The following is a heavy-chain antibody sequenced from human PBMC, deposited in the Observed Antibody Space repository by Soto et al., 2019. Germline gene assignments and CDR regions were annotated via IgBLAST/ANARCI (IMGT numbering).Heavy chain of an antibody. CDR1: GGSVSSGSYY. Sequence: SETLSLTCTVSGGSVSSGSYYWSRSRQPPGKGLEWIGYIYYSGSTNYNPSLKSRVTISVDTSKNQFSLKLSSVTAADTAVYYCARAPLAAAGRRGFDYWGQGTLVTVSS. J-gene: IGHJ4*02. D-gene: IGHD6-13*01. CDR3: ARAPLAAAGRRGFDY. V-gene: IGHV4-61*01. CDR2: IYYSGST.